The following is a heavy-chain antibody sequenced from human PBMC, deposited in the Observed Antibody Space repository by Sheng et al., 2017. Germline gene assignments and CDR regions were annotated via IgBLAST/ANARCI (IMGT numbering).Heavy chain of an antibody. J-gene: IGHJ4*01. Sequence: QVQLVESGGGVVQPGRSLRLSCAASGFTFSSYGMHWVRQAPGKGLEWVVVIWYDGSNKYYADSVKGRFTISRDNSKNTLYLQMNSLRAEDTAVYYCARDRRWSGYDLVYWG. CDR3: ARDRRWSGYDLVY. CDR2: IWYDGSNK. V-gene: IGHV3-33*01. D-gene: IGHD5-12*01. CDR1: GFTFSSYG.